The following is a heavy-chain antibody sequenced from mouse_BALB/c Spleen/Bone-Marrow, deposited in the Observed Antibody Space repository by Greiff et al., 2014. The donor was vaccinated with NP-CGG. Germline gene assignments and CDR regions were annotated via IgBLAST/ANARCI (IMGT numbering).Heavy chain of an antibody. CDR2: IWSGGST. CDR1: GFSLTSFG. J-gene: IGHJ4*01. D-gene: IGHD4-1*01. CDR3: TRNWDDYAMDY. V-gene: IGHV2-2*02. Sequence: VQLQQPGPGLVQPSQSLSITCTVSGFSLTSFGIHWVRQSPGKGLEWLGVIWSGGSTDYNAAFISRLSISKDNSKSQVSFKMNSLQANDTAIYYCTRNWDDYAMDYWGQGTSVTVSS.